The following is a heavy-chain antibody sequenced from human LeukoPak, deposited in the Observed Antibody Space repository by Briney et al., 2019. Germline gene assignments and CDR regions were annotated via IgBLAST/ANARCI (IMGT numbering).Heavy chain of an antibody. V-gene: IGHV5-51*01. Sequence: GESLQISCKGSGYSCSSYWIGWVRQRPGKGLEWMGIIYPGDSDTGYSPSFQGQVTISADKSITTAYLQWSSLKTSDTAMYYCARSGSGRYSDYWGQGTLVTVSS. J-gene: IGHJ4*02. D-gene: IGHD1-26*01. CDR1: GYSCSSYW. CDR2: IYPGDSDT. CDR3: ARSGSGRYSDY.